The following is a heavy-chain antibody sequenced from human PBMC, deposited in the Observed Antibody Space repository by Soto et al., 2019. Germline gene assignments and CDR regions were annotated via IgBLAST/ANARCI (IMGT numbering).Heavy chain of an antibody. Sequence: GSGPTLVNPTQTLTLTCTFSGFSLSTSGMCVSWIRQPPGKALEWLARIDWDDDKYYSTSLKTRLTISKDTSKNQVVLTMTNMDPVDTATYYCARIHQYCSGGSCYGFDYWGQGTLVTVSS. J-gene: IGHJ4*02. CDR2: IDWDDDK. CDR3: ARIHQYCSGGSCYGFDY. CDR1: GFSLSTSGMC. D-gene: IGHD2-15*01. V-gene: IGHV2-70*11.